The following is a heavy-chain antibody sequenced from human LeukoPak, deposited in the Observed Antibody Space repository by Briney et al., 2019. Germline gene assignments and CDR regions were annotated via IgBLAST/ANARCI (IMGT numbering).Heavy chain of an antibody. D-gene: IGHD6-19*01. J-gene: IGHJ4*02. Sequence: SETLSLTCAVYGGSFSGYYWSWIRQPPGKGLEWIGEINHSGSTNYNPSLESRVTISVDTSKNQFSLKLSSVTAADTAVYYCARRLDGSGWYDDYWGQGTLVTVSS. CDR1: GGSFSGYY. CDR3: ARRLDGSGWYDDY. V-gene: IGHV4-34*01. CDR2: INHSGST.